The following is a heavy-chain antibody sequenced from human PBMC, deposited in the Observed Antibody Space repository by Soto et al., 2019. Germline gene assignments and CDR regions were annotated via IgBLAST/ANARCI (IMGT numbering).Heavy chain of an antibody. CDR1: GFTFSSYG. J-gene: IGHJ4*02. V-gene: IGHV3-33*01. D-gene: IGHD3-22*01. CDR2: IWYDGSNK. Sequence: QVQLVESGGGVVQPGRSLRLSCVASGFTFSSYGMHWVRQAPGKGLEWVAVIWYDGSNKYYADSVKGRFTISRDNSKNTLYLQMNSLRAEDTAVYYCAREGYYDSSGYPQTFDYWGQGTLVTVSS. CDR3: AREGYYDSSGYPQTFDY.